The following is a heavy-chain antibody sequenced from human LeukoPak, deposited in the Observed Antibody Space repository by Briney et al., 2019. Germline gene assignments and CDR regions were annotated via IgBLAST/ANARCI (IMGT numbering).Heavy chain of an antibody. D-gene: IGHD6-19*01. J-gene: IGHJ6*03. Sequence: SETLSLTCTVSGGSISSYYWSWIRQPPGKGLEWIGYIYYSGSTNYNPSLKSRVTISVDTSKNQFSLKLSSVTAADTAVYYCARDGIAVAGPLDYYMDVWGKGTTVAVSS. CDR1: GGSISSYY. CDR2: IYYSGST. V-gene: IGHV4-59*01. CDR3: ARDGIAVAGPLDYYMDV.